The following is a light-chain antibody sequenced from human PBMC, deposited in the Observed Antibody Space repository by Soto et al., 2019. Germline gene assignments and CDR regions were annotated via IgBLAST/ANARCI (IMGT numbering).Light chain of an antibody. CDR3: EQYSYYSFLA. J-gene: IGKJ4*01. CDR1: PSISSW. V-gene: IGKV1-5*03. Sequence: DIQMPQSPSTLSASVGDRVTIACRASPSISSWLAWYQQKPGKAPTLLIYEASNLESGDPSRVSGTGSGTEYNLGISSLQPDDVANYYGEQYSYYSFLAFGGRTKVEIK. CDR2: EAS.